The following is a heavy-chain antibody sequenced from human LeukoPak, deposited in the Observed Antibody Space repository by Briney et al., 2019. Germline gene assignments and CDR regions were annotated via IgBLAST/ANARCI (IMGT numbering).Heavy chain of an antibody. Sequence: SETLSLTCAVSGYSISSGYYWGWIRQPPGKGVEWIGSIYHSGSTYYNPSLKSRVTISVHTSKNQFSLKLSSVTAADTAVYYCARLLPLDSSSCDYWGQGTLVTVSS. V-gene: IGHV4-38-2*01. CDR2: IYHSGST. CDR3: ARLLPLDSSSCDY. J-gene: IGHJ4*02. CDR1: GYSISSGYY. D-gene: IGHD6-13*01.